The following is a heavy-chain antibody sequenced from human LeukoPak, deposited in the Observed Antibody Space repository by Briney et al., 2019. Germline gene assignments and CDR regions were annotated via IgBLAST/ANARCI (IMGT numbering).Heavy chain of an antibody. J-gene: IGHJ5*02. D-gene: IGHD3-10*01. V-gene: IGHV4-4*07. CDR2: IYTSGSS. CDR1: GCSISSFY. Sequence: ASETLSLTCTVSGCSISSFYWSWIRQPAGKGLEWIGLIYTSGSSNYHPSLKRRTTMTVDTSKNQFSLKLSSVTASTTAVYYWARAYYYGSGSWFDPWGQGALVTVSS. CDR3: ARAYYYGSGSWFDP.